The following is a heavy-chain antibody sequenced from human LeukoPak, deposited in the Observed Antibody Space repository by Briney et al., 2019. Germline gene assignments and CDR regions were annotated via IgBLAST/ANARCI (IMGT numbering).Heavy chain of an antibody. D-gene: IGHD6-19*01. CDR3: ARSSSGWPLYFDC. J-gene: IGHJ4*02. Sequence: ASVRVSCKASGYTFTDYNLHWVRQAPGEGVEWMGWINPKSGGTKFAQKHQGGVTMTADTSIDTAYLELSNLKSDDTAIYYCARSSSGWPLYFDCWGQGTLVTVSS. CDR2: INPKSGGT. CDR1: GYTFTDYN. V-gene: IGHV1-2*02.